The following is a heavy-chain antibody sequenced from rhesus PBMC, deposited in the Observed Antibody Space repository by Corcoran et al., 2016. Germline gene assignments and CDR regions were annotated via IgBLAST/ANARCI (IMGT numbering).Heavy chain of an antibody. D-gene: IGHD3-9*01. CDR1: GFTFSDYY. CDR2: ISIASSYR. V-gene: IGHV3S16*01. CDR3: TREGGYGYFDY. J-gene: IGHJ4*01. Sequence: EVQLVESGGGLVQPGGSLRLSCAASGFTFSDYYMSWVRLAPGKGLEWVSSISIASSYRYYADSVKGRFTISRDNAKNSLSLQMNSLKTEDTAVYYCTREGGYGYFDYWGQGVLVTVSS.